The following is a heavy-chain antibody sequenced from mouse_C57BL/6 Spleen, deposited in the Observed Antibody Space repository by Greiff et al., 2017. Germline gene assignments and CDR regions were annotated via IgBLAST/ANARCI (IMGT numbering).Heavy chain of an antibody. J-gene: IGHJ2*01. CDR2: IDPSDSET. CDR1: GYTFTSYW. Sequence: AQLQQPGAELVRPGSSVKLSCKASGYTFTSYWMHWVKQRPIQGLEWIGNIDPSDSETHYNQKFKDKATLTVDKSSSTAYMQLSSLTSEDSAVYYCARSDYGDDYWGQGTTLTVSS. D-gene: IGHD2-4*01. CDR3: ARSDYGDDY. V-gene: IGHV1-52*01.